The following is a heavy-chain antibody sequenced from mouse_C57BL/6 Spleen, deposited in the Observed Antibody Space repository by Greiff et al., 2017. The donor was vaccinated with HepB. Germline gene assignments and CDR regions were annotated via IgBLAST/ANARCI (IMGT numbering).Heavy chain of an antibody. V-gene: IGHV1-82*01. CDR1: GYAFSSSW. CDR3: ARKRGYGSSYGYFDV. J-gene: IGHJ1*03. Sequence: VKLQESGPELVKPGASVKISCKASGYAFSSSWMNWVKQRPGKGLEWIGRIYPGDGDTNYNGKFKGKATLTADKSSSTAYMQLSSLTSEDSAVYFCARKRGYGSSYGYFDVWGTGTTVTVSS. D-gene: IGHD1-1*01. CDR2: IYPGDGDT.